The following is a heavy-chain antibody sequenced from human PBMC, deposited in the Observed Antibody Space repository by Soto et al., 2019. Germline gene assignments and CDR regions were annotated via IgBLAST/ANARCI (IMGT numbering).Heavy chain of an antibody. J-gene: IGHJ4*02. CDR3: ARDIMGAWRGGVIRYYFDY. CDR2: INAGNGNT. CDR1: GYTFTSYA. Sequence: ASVKVSCKASGYTFTSYAMHWVRQAPGQRLEWMGWINAGNGNTKYSQKFQGRVTITRDTSASTAYMELSSLRSEDTAVCYCARDIMGAWRGGVIRYYFDYWGQGTLVTVSS. D-gene: IGHD1-26*01. V-gene: IGHV1-3*01.